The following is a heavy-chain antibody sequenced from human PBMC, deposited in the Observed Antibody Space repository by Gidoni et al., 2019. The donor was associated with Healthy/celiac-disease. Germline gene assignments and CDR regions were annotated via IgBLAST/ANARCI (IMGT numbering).Heavy chain of an antibody. J-gene: IGHJ6*02. Sequence: QVQLQESGPGLVKPSQTLSLPCTVSGGSISSGDYYWSWIRQPPGKGLEWIGYIYYSGSTYYNPSLKSRVTISVDTSKNQFSLKLSSVTAADTAVYYCARDGDGSSSNYGMDVWGQGTTVTVSS. CDR1: GGSISSGDYY. CDR2: IYYSGST. D-gene: IGHD6-13*01. V-gene: IGHV4-30-4*01. CDR3: ARDGDGSSSNYGMDV.